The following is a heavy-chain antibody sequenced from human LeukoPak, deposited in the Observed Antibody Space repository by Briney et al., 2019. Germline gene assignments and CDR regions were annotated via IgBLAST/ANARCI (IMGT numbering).Heavy chain of an antibody. D-gene: IGHD1-26*01. J-gene: IGHJ4*02. V-gene: IGHV1-18*01. Sequence: ASVKVSCKASGYTFTSYGISWVRQAPGHGLEWMGWISAYNGNTNYAQKLQGRVTMTTDTSTSTAYMELRSLRSDDTAVYYCARGSGSYYSYYFDYWGQGTLVTVSS. CDR3: ARGSGSYYSYYFDY. CDR2: ISAYNGNT. CDR1: GYTFTSYG.